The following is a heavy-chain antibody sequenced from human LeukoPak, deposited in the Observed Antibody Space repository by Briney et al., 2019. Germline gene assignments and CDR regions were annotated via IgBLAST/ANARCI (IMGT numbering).Heavy chain of an antibody. D-gene: IGHD6-25*01. CDR2: IWYDGSNK. J-gene: IGHJ6*02. CDR1: GFTFSSYG. CDR3: ARDEAAWSGTYGMDV. V-gene: IGHV3-33*01. Sequence: PGRSLRLSCAASGFTFSSYGMHWVRQAPGKGLEWVAVIWYDGSNKYYADSVKGRLTISRDNSKNTLYLQMNSLRAEDTAVYYCARDEAAWSGTYGMDVWGQGTTVTVSS.